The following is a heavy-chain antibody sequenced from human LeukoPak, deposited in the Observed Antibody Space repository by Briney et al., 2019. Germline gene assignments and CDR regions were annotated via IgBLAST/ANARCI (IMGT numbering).Heavy chain of an antibody. Sequence: SEALSLTCSVSGGSLRSSSYYWGWIRQPPGKGLAWIGNIYYSGSTYYSPSLKSRVTISVDTSKNQVSLKLSSVTAADTAVYYCARARYSYGFGLWGQGTLVTVSS. D-gene: IGHD5-18*01. CDR2: IYYSGST. V-gene: IGHV4-39*01. CDR3: ARARYSYGFGL. J-gene: IGHJ4*02. CDR1: GGSLRSSSYY.